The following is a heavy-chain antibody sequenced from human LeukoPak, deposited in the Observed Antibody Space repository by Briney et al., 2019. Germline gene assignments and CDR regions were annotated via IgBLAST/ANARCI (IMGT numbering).Heavy chain of an antibody. D-gene: IGHD6-19*01. CDR2: IVVGSGNT. CDR3: AREGSGWYGNFDY. CDR1: GFTFTSSA. V-gene: IGHV1-58*01. Sequence: SVKVSCKASGFTFTSSAVQWVRQARGQGLEWIGWIVVGSGNTNYAQKFQERVTINRDMSTSTAYMELSSLRSEDTAVYYCAREGSGWYGNFDYWGQGTLVTVSS. J-gene: IGHJ4*02.